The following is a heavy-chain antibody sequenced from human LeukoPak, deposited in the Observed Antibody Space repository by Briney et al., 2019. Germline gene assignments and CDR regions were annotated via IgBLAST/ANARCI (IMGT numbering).Heavy chain of an antibody. V-gene: IGHV1-2*02. CDR2: INPNSGGT. CDR1: GYTFTGYF. Sequence: SVKVSCKASGYTFTGYFMHWVRQAPGQGLEWMGWINPNSGGTKYAQKFQGRVTMTRDKSITTAYMELSRLTSDDTAVYYCARGRGAATTVVTATLDDYWGQGTLVTVS. CDR3: ARGRGAATTVVTATLDDY. D-gene: IGHD4-23*01. J-gene: IGHJ4*02.